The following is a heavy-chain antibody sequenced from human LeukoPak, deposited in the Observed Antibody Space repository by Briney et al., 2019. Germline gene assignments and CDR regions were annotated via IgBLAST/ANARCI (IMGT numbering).Heavy chain of an antibody. CDR1: GYTFTSYG. Sequence: ASVKVSCKASGYTFTSYGISWVRQAPGQGLEWMGWISAYNGNTNYAQKLQGRVTMTTDTSTSTAYMELGSLRSDDTAVYYCAREASTMIVAPTDAFDIWGQGTMVTVSS. J-gene: IGHJ3*02. CDR3: AREASTMIVAPTDAFDI. CDR2: ISAYNGNT. D-gene: IGHD3-22*01. V-gene: IGHV1-18*01.